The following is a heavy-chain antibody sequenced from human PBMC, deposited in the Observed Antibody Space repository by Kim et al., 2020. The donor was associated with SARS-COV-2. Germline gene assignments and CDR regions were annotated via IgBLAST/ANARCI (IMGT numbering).Heavy chain of an antibody. CDR2: IYYSGST. Sequence: SETLSLTCTVSGGSISSGGYYWSWIRQHPGKGLEWIGYIYYSGSTYYNPSLKSRVTISVDTSKNQFSLKLSSVTAADTAAYYCARDGYCSSTSCYRGVVDYWGQGTLVTVSS. CDR1: GGSISSGGYY. D-gene: IGHD2-2*03. V-gene: IGHV4-31*03. J-gene: IGHJ4*02. CDR3: ARDGYCSSTSCYRGVVDY.